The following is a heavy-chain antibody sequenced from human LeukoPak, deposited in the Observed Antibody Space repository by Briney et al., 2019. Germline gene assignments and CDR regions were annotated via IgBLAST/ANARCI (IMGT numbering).Heavy chain of an antibody. D-gene: IGHD6-19*01. V-gene: IGHV4-39*01. Sequence: SETLSLTCTVSGGSISSSSYYWGWIRQPPGKGLEWIGSIYYSGSTYYNPSLKSRVTISVDTSKNQFSLELSSVTAADTAVYYCARQRLAVAGTWYFDLWGRGTLVTVSS. CDR2: IYYSGST. J-gene: IGHJ2*01. CDR1: GGSISSSSYY. CDR3: ARQRLAVAGTWYFDL.